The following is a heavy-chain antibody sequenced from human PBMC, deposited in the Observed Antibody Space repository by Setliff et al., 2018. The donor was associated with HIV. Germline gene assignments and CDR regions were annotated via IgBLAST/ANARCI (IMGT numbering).Heavy chain of an antibody. J-gene: IGHJ1*01. CDR2: VYHTATT. V-gene: IGHV4-31*03. D-gene: IGHD2-2*01. Sequence: SETLSLTCTVSGVSVSSGGYHWSWIRQHPGKGLEWIGYVYHTATTYFNPSLKSRITISVDTSKNQFSLKLGFVTAADTAVYYCARGESTTWDLAEYFQHWGHGTLVTVSS. CDR3: ARGESTTWDLAEYFQH. CDR1: GVSVSSGGYH.